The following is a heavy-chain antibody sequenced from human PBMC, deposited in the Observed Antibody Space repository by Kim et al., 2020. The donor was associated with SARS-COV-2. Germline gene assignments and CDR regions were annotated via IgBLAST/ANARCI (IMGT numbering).Heavy chain of an antibody. V-gene: IGHV3-48*03. CDR2: ISSSGSKT. Sequence: GGSLRLSCAASGFTFSSYEMNWVRQAPGKGLEWVSYISSSGSKTDNADSVKGRITTSRDNAKNSLYMQMNSLRAEDTALYYCARDRNHGGKLADAFDIWGRGTMVTVSS. J-gene: IGHJ3*02. CDR1: GFTFSSYE. CDR3: ARDRNHGGKLADAFDI.